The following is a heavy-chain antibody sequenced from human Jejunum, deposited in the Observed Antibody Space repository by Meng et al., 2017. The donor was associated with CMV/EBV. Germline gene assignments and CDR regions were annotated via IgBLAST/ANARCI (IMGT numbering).Heavy chain of an antibody. Sequence: CTVSGGAVTSGNYYWNWIRQPPGEGLEWIGWIYYTGSSSYNPSLKSRATITLDTSKNQFSLKVTSVTAADTAVYYCARSTTGPGDYWGQGTLVTVSS. CDR3: ARSTTGPGDY. J-gene: IGHJ4*02. CDR2: IYYTGSS. D-gene: IGHD1-1*01. CDR1: GGAVTSGNYY. V-gene: IGHV4-61*01.